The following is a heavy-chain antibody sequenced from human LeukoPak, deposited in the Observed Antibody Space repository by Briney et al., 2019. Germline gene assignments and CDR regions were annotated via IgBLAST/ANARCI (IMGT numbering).Heavy chain of an antibody. J-gene: IGHJ4*02. CDR3: AKERNLEVAVAGTIFDY. Sequence: GGSLRLSCAASGFTVSSKYMSWVRQAPGKGLEWVSVIYSGGDTYYADSVKGRFTISRDNSKNMIYLEMSSLKAEDTAVYYCAKERNLEVAVAGTIFDYWGQGTLVTVSS. V-gene: IGHV3-66*01. CDR2: IYSGGDT. D-gene: IGHD6-19*01. CDR1: GFTVSSKY.